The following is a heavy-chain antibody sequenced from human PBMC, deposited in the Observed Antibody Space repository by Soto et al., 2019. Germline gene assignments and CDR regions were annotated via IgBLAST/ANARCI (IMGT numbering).Heavy chain of an antibody. CDR1: GASISTSNW. D-gene: IGHD3-10*01. V-gene: IGHV4-4*02. CDR3: ARRWGEGRVDY. CDR2: IYHSGST. J-gene: IGHJ4*02. Sequence: QVQLQESGPGLVKPSGTLSLTCAVSGASISTSNWWRWVRQPPGKGLEWIGEIYHSGSTNYNPSLKSRVTISGDKSRNQCSLKLSSVTAADTAVYYCARRWGEGRVDYWGQGTLVTVSS.